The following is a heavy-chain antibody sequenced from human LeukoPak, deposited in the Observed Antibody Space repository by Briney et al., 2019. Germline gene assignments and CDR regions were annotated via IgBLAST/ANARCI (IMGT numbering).Heavy chain of an antibody. CDR1: GYTFTSYY. J-gene: IGHJ4*02. V-gene: IGHV1-46*01. CDR3: ARDPSIKVVPAASRKLDY. CDR2: INPSGPST. D-gene: IGHD2-2*01. Sequence: ASVKVSCKASGYTFTSYYTHWVRQAPGQGLEWMGIINPSGPSTSYAQKFQGRVTMTRDTSTSTVYMELSSLRSEDTAMYYCARDPSIKVVPAASRKLDYWGQGTLVTVSS.